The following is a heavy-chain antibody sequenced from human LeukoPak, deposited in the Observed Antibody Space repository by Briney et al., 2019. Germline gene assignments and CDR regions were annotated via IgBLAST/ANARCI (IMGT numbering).Heavy chain of an antibody. J-gene: IGHJ4*02. V-gene: IGHV4-59*01. CDR1: GGSISSYY. CDR2: IYYSGST. D-gene: IGHD2-21*01. Sequence: PSETLSLTCTVSGGSISSYYWSWIRQPPGKGLEWTGYIYYSGSTNYNPSLKSRVTISVDTSKNQFSLKLSSVTAADTAVYYCARGNCGGVGLLCRYYFDYWGQGTLVTVSS. CDR3: ARGNCGGVGLLCRYYFDY.